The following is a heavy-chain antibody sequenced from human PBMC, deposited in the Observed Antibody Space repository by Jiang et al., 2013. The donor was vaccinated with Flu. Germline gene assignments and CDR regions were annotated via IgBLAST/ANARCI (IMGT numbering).Heavy chain of an antibody. CDR1: GFTFSSYA. J-gene: IGHJ4*02. CDR2: ISSSSSYI. V-gene: IGHV3-21*01. Sequence: VQLLESGGGLVQPGGSLRLSCVGSGFTFSSYAMTWVRQAPGKGLEWVSSISSSSSYIYYANSVKGRFTISRDNAKNSLYLQMNSLGAEDTALYYCARESGLYSSSSLDYFDYWGQ. D-gene: IGHD6-6*01. CDR3: ARESGLYSSSSLDYFDY.